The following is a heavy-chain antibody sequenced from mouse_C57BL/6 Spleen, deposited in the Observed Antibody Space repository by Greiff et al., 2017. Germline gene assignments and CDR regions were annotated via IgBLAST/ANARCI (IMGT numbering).Heavy chain of an antibody. J-gene: IGHJ2*01. V-gene: IGHV1-54*01. CDR3: ARFQGL. CDR2: INPGSGGT. Sequence: VKLMESGAEMVRPGTSVKVSCKASGYAFTNYLIEWVKQRPGQGLEWIGVINPGSGGTNYNEKFKGKATLTADKSSSTAYMQLSSLTSEDSAVYFCARFQGLWGQGTTLTVSS. CDR1: GYAFTNYL.